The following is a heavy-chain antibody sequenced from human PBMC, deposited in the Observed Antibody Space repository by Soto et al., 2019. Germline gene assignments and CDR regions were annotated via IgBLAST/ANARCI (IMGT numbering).Heavy chain of an antibody. J-gene: IGHJ6*02. CDR3: ARFSQSDFGWFPPDYYYYYGMDV. CDR2: INTNTGNP. V-gene: IGHV7-4-1*01. CDR1: GYTFTSYA. Sequence: GASVKVSCKASGYTFTSYAMNWVRQAPGQGLEWMGWINTNTGNPTYAQGFTGRFVFSLDTSVSTAYLQICSLKAEDTAVYYCARFSQSDFGWFPPDYYYYYGMDVWGQGTTVTVSS. D-gene: IGHD3-9*01.